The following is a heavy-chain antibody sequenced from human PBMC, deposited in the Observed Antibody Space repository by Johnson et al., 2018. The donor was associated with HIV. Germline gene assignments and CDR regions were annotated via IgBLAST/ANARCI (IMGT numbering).Heavy chain of an antibody. CDR1: GFTFDNYG. V-gene: IGHV3-20*04. Sequence: VQLVESGGGLVKPGGSLRLSCAASGFTFDNYGVSWVRQAPGKGLEWVSGINWSGGGTTYVDSVKGRFNLSRDSSKNTLYLQMNSLRAEDTAVYYCARVGVSGYDLAAFDIWGQGTMVTVSS. CDR2: INWSGGGT. CDR3: ARVGVSGYDLAAFDI. D-gene: IGHD5-12*01. J-gene: IGHJ3*02.